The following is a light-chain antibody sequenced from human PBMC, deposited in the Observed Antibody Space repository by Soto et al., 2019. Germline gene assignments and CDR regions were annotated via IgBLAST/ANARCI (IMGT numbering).Light chain of an antibody. CDR3: QQYYTTPLT. CDR1: QSVLYSSNNKNY. J-gene: IGKJ4*01. Sequence: DIVMTQSSNSLAVSLGERATINCKSSQSVLYSSNNKNYLAWYQQKPGQPPKLLIYWASTRESGVPDRFSGSGSGTDFTLTINSLQAEDVAVYHCQQYYTTPLTFGGGTKVEI. CDR2: WAS. V-gene: IGKV4-1*01.